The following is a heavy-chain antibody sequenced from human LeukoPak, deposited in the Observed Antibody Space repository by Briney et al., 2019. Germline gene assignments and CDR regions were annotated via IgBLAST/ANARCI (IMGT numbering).Heavy chain of an antibody. D-gene: IGHD4-17*01. J-gene: IGHJ4*02. CDR2: ISSSGSTI. V-gene: IGHV3-11*01. CDR3: ARAGYGDIYYFDY. Sequence: GGSVRLSCAASGFTFSDYYMSWIRQAPGKGLEWVSYISSSGSTIYYAASVKGRFTISRDNAKNSVYLQINSLRAEDTAVYYCARAGYGDIYYFDYWGQGTLVTASS. CDR1: GFTFSDYY.